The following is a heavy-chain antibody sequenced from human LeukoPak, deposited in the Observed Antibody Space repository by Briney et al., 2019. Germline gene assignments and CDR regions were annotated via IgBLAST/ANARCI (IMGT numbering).Heavy chain of an antibody. CDR2: IYHSGST. J-gene: IGHJ5*02. CDR3: ARGYCSGITSCPFIWFDP. Sequence: PSETLSLTCTVSGYSISSGYYWGWIRQPPGKGLEWIGSIYHSGSTYYNPSLKSRVTISVDTSKNQFSLKLSSVTAADTAVYYCARGYCSGITSCPFIWFDPWGQGALVTVSS. CDR1: GYSISSGYY. V-gene: IGHV4-38-2*02. D-gene: IGHD2-15*01.